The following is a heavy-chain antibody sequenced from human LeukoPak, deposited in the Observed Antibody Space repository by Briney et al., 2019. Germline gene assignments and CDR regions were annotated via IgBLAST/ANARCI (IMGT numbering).Heavy chain of an antibody. J-gene: IGHJ5*02. V-gene: IGHV4-34*01. CDR1: GGSFSGYY. D-gene: IGHD3-16*02. CDR3: ARAAYDYVWGSYRSNWFDP. CDR2: INHSGST. Sequence: PSETLSLTCAVYGGSFSGYYWSWIRQPPGKGLEWIGEINHSGSTNYNPSLKSRVTISVDTSKNQFSLKLSSVTAADTAVYYCARAAYDYVWGSYRSNWFDPWGQGTLVSVSS.